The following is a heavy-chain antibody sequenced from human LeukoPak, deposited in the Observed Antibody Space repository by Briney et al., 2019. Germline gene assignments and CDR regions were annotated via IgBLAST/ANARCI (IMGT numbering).Heavy chain of an antibody. D-gene: IGHD3-16*02. CDR2: INHSGST. CDR3: ARGRIMITFGGVIVKGPLYFDY. V-gene: IGHV4-34*01. Sequence: SETLSLTCAVSGYSISSGYYWSWIRQPPGKGLEWIGEINHSGSTNYNPSLKSRVTISVDTSKNQFSLKLSSVTAADTAVYYCARGRIMITFGGVIVKGPLYFDYWGQGTLVTVSS. J-gene: IGHJ4*02. CDR1: GYSISSGYY.